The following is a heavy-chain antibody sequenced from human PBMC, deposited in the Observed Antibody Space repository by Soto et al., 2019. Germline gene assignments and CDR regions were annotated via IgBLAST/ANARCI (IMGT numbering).Heavy chain of an antibody. V-gene: IGHV3-23*01. CDR1: GFTFSSYA. J-gene: IGHJ4*02. CDR2: ISGSGGST. D-gene: IGHD3-3*01. Sequence: GGSLRLSCAASGFTFSSYAMSWVRQAPGKGLEWVSAISGSGGSTYYADSVKGRFTISRDNSKNTLYLQMNSLRAEDTSVYYCARAENYDFWSGYLPFDYWGQGTLVTVSS. CDR3: ARAENYDFWSGYLPFDY.